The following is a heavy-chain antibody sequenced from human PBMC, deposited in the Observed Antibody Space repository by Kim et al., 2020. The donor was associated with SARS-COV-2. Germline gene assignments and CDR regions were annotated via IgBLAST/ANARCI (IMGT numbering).Heavy chain of an antibody. CDR3: ARDFPHYYDSSGYYYDY. CDR1: GYTFTSYG. D-gene: IGHD3-22*01. V-gene: IGHV1-18*01. CDR2: ISAYNGNT. J-gene: IGHJ4*02. Sequence: ASVKVSCKASGYTFTSYGISWVRQAPGQGLEWMGWISAYNGNTNYAQKLQGRVTMTTDTSTSTAYMELRSLRSDDTAVYYCARDFPHYYDSSGYYYDYWGQGTLVTVSS.